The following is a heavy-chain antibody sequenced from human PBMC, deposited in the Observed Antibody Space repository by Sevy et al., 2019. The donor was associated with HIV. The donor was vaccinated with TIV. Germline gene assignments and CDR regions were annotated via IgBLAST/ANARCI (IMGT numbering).Heavy chain of an antibody. CDR1: GFSFTTYG. CDR2: ISYDGSKR. J-gene: IGHJ4*02. Sequence: WGSLRLSCAASGFSFTTYGMHWVRQAPGKGLEWVAVISYDGSKRYYSDSVKGRFTISRDNSKNTLYLQMNSLRAEDTAVYYCAKDWALDIVIVPSGMPANWGQGTLVTVSS. V-gene: IGHV3-30*18. CDR3: AKDWALDIVIVPSGMPAN. D-gene: IGHD2-2*01.